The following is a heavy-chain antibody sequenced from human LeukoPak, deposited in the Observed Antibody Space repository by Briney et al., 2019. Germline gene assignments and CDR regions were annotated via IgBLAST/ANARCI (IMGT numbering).Heavy chain of an antibody. J-gene: IGHJ4*02. CDR3: ASGTVVTPQHSVDY. D-gene: IGHD4-23*01. CDR1: GYTFTSYY. V-gene: IGHV1-69*13. CDR2: IIPIFGTA. Sequence: SVKVSCKASGYTFTSYYMHWVRQAPGQGLEWMGGIIPIFGTANYAQKFQGRGTITADEYTSTAYMELSSLRSEDTAVYYCASGTVVTPQHSVDYWGQGTLVTVSS.